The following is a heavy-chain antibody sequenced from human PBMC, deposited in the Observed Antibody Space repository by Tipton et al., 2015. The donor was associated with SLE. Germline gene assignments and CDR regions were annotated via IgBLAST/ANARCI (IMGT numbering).Heavy chain of an antibody. CDR2: ISYSGST. CDR3: ARDVGGYNTGWFPYYFDY. J-gene: IGHJ4*02. Sequence: TLSLTCTVSGGSISSGGYYWSWIRQYPGKGLEWIGYISYSGSTNYNSSPKSRLTISVDTSKNQFSLKLSSVTAADTAVYYCARDVGGYNTGWFPYYFDYWGQGTLVTVSS. CDR1: GGSISSGGYY. V-gene: IGHV4-31*03. D-gene: IGHD2-8*02.